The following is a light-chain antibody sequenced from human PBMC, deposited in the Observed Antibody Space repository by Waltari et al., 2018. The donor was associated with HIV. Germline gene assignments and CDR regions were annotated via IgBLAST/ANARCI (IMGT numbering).Light chain of an antibody. V-gene: IGLV2-14*03. CDR3: SSYTSSSAL. J-gene: IGLJ3*02. CDR2: DVS. CDR1: SSDVGAYNY. Sequence: QSALTQPASVSGSPGKSITISCTGNSSDVGAYNYVSWYQQHPGKAPQLIIYDVSHRPSGVSDRFSGSKSGNTASLTISGLQAEDEADYYCSSYTSSSALFGGGTRLTVL.